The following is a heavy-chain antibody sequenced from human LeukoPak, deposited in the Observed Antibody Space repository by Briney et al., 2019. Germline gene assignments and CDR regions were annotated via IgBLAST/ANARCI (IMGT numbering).Heavy chain of an antibody. Sequence: GGSLRLSCAASGFTFSSYNMNWVRQAPGKGLEWVSQITGSSSKYYADSVRGRFTISRDNAKNSLYRQMNSLRAEDTAVYSCARDLGWGVGATIYYWGQGTLVTVSS. D-gene: IGHD1-26*01. V-gene: IGHV3-48*04. J-gene: IGHJ4*02. CDR2: ITGSSSK. CDR1: GFTFSSYN. CDR3: ARDLGWGVGATIYY.